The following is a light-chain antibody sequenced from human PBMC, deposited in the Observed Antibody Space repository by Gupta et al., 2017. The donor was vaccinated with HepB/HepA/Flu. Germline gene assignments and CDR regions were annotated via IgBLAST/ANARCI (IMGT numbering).Light chain of an antibody. V-gene: IGKV3-11*01. CDR1: QSVISS. CDR2: DVS. Sequence: EIVLTQSPLTLSLSPGEGATLTCRASQSVISSLARYQQKPGQAPRLLIYDVSNRATGIPARFSGSGSGTDFTLTISSLEPEDFAVYYCQQRTNWPPLATFGPGTKVDIK. J-gene: IGKJ3*01. CDR3: QQRTNWPPLAT.